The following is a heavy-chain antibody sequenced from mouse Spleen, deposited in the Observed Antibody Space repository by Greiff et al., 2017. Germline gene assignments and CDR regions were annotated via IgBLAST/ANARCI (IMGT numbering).Heavy chain of an antibody. Sequence: EVQLQQSGPELVKPGASVKISCKASGYSFTGYYMNWVKQSPEKSLEWIGEINPSTGGTTYNQKFKAKATLTVDKSSSTAYMQLKSLTSEDSAVYYCARKAPLGRRYFDYWGQGTTLTVSS. CDR3: ARKAPLGRRYFDY. CDR2: INPSTGGT. V-gene: IGHV1-42*01. D-gene: IGHD4-1*01. CDR1: GYSFTGYY. J-gene: IGHJ2*01.